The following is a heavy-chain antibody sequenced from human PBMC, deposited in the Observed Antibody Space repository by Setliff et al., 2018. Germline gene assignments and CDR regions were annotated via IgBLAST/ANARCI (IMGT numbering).Heavy chain of an antibody. D-gene: IGHD2-15*01. V-gene: IGHV1-18*01. CDR2: ISAYDGDT. Sequence: GASVKVSCKASGYTFTSYGISWVRQAPGQGLEWMGWISAYDGDTNYAQRLQGRVTMTTDTSTTTAYMELRSLRSDGTAVYYCARPGLYCSGGSCYGDDAFDIWGQGTMVTVSS. J-gene: IGHJ3*02. CDR1: GYTFTSYG. CDR3: ARPGLYCSGGSCYGDDAFDI.